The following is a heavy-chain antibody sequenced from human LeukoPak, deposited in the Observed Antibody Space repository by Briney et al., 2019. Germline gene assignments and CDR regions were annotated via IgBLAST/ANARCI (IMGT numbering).Heavy chain of an antibody. J-gene: IGHJ4*02. V-gene: IGHV4-39*02. Sequence: SETLSLTCTVSGDSTSSDRYYGGWVRQPPGKGLEWIGNIYYSGSTYYNPSLKSRVTMSVDTSKNQFFLKLNSVTAADTAVYYCAKGRPYSGGYHLDYWGQGTLVTVSA. CDR3: AKGRPYSGGYHLDY. D-gene: IGHD1-26*01. CDR2: IYYSGST. CDR1: GDSTSSDRYY.